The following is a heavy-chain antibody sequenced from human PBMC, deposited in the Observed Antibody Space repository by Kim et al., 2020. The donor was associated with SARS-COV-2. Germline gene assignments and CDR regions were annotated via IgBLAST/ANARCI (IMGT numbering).Heavy chain of an antibody. D-gene: IGHD6-19*01. J-gene: IGHJ6*02. CDR1: GYTFTGYY. V-gene: IGHV1-2*06. CDR2: INPNSGGT. Sequence: ASVKVSCKASGYTFTGYYMHWVRQAPGQGLEWMGRINPNSGGTNYAQKFQGRVTMTRDTSISTAYMELSRLRSDDTAVYYCARDYSSGPGGMDVWGQGTTVTVSS. CDR3: ARDYSSGPGGMDV.